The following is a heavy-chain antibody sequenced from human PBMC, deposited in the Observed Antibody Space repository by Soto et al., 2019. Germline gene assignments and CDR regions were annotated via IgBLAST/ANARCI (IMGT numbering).Heavy chain of an antibody. CDR2: IYPVDSDT. D-gene: IGHD5-12*01. CDR3: ARFKIVPTSTYYYYGMDV. J-gene: IGHJ6*02. Sequence: SGESLKISCKGSEDSFTTYWIGWVRQMPGKGLEWMGIIYPVDSDTKYSPSFQGQVTISADKSISTAYLQWSSLKASDTAMYYCARFKIVPTSTYYYYGMDVWGQGTTVTVSS. CDR1: EDSFTTYW. V-gene: IGHV5-51*01.